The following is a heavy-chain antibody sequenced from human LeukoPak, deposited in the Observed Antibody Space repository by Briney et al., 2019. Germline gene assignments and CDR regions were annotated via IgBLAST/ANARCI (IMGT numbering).Heavy chain of an antibody. Sequence: PGGSLRLSCAASGFTFSSYSMNWVRQPPGKGLEWIGEIYHSGSTNYNPSLKSRVTISVDKSKNQFSLKLSSVTAADTAVYYCARDGSGSYRRFYFQHWGQGTLVTVSS. V-gene: IGHV4-4*02. CDR1: GFTFSSYSM. D-gene: IGHD1-26*01. CDR2: IYHSGST. CDR3: ARDGSGSYRRFYFQH. J-gene: IGHJ1*01.